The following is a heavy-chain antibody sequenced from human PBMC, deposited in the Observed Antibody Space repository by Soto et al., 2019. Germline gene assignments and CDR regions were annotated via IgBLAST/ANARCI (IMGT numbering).Heavy chain of an antibody. Sequence: GGSLRLSCAASGFTVSSNYMSWVRQAPGKGLEWVSVIYSGGSTYYADSVKGRFTISRDNSKNTLYLQMNSLRAEDTAVYYCARDREAAAGKAGDYFDYWGQGTLVTVSS. D-gene: IGHD6-13*01. CDR1: GFTVSSNY. J-gene: IGHJ4*02. CDR3: ARDREAAAGKAGDYFDY. CDR2: IYSGGST. V-gene: IGHV3-66*01.